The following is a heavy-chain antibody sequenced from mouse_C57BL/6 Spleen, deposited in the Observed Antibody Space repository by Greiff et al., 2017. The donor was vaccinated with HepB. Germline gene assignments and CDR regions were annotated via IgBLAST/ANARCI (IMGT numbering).Heavy chain of an antibody. CDR2: IYPGDGDT. V-gene: IGHV1-82*01. J-gene: IGHJ1*03. Sequence: VQLQQSGPELVKPGASVKISCKASGYAFSSSWMNWVKQRPGKGLEWIGRIYPGDGDTSYNGKFKGKATLTADKSSSTAYMQLSSLTSEDSAVYFCARIGTVVAPYWYFDVWGTGTTVTVSS. CDR1: GYAFSSSW. D-gene: IGHD1-1*01. CDR3: ARIGTVVAPYWYFDV.